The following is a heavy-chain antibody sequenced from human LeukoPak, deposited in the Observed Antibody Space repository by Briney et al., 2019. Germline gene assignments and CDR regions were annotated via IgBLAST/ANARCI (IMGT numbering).Heavy chain of an antibody. CDR3: AREAQYYYGSGSYYNASRWGLL. J-gene: IGHJ4*02. Sequence: SETLSLTCTVSGGSIINYYWSWIRQPAGKGLEWIGRIYTSGSTNYNPSLKSRVTMSVDTSKNQFSLKLSSVTAADTAVYYCAREAQYYYGSGSYYNASRWGLLWGQGTLVTVSS. D-gene: IGHD3-10*01. CDR1: GGSIINYY. CDR2: IYTSGST. V-gene: IGHV4-4*07.